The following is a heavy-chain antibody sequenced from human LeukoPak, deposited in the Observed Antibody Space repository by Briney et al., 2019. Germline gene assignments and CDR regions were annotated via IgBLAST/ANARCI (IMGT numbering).Heavy chain of an antibody. CDR2: INHSGNT. J-gene: IGHJ6*03. Sequence: SETLSLTCAVYGGSFSGYYWSWIRQPPGKGLEWIGEINHSGNTNYNPSLKSRVTISVDTAKNQFSLKLSSVTAADTAVYYCASRGGYKFRFTDYHYYYMDVWGNGTTVTVSS. CDR3: ASRGGYKFRFTDYHYYYMDV. CDR1: GGSFSGYY. V-gene: IGHV4-34*01. D-gene: IGHD5-24*01.